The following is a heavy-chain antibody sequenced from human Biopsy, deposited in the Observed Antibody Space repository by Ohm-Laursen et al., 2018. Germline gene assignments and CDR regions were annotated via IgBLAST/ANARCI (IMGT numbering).Heavy chain of an antibody. J-gene: IGHJ3*02. V-gene: IGHV4-59*02. D-gene: IGHD3-3*01. CDR3: ARVRGSGFFAFDI. CDR2: IFDDGAT. Sequence: SDTLSLTCSVSGGSVRGYYWSWIRQTSGTGLAWIRHIFDDGATNYSPSPSLQGRVTLSIDTSENTFSLTLTSLTRADTGVYYCARVRGSGFFAFDIWGRGTTVSVSS. CDR1: GGSVRGYY.